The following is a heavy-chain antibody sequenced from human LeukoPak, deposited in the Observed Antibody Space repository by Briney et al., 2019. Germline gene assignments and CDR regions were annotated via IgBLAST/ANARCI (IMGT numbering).Heavy chain of an antibody. CDR1: GFTFDDYA. V-gene: IGHV3-9*01. J-gene: IGHJ3*02. CDR2: ISWNSGSI. CDR3: ARDRVHIVATTEGMAFDI. D-gene: IGHD5-12*01. Sequence: PGGSLRLSCAASGFTFDDYATHWVRQAPGKGLEWVSGISWNSGSIGYADSVKGRFTISRDNAKNSLYLQMNSLRAEDTALYYCARDRVHIVATTEGMAFDIWGQGTMVTVSS.